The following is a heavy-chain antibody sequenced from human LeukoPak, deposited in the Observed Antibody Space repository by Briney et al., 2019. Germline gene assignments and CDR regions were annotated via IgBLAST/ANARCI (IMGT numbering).Heavy chain of an antibody. CDR3: ARASYPYYFDY. CDR2: INHSGST. V-gene: IGHV4-34*01. J-gene: IGHJ4*02. Sequence: SETLSLTCAVYGGSFSGYYWSWIRQPPGKGLEWIGEINHSGSTNYNPSLKSRATISVDTSKNQFSLKLSSVTAADTAVYYCARASYPYYFDYWGQGTLVTVSS. CDR1: GGSFSGYY.